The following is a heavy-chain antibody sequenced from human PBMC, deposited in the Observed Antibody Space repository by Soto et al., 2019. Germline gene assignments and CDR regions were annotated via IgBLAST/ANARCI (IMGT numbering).Heavy chain of an antibody. D-gene: IGHD6-19*01. Sequence: GGSLRLSCAASGFTVSSNYMSWVRQAPGKGLEWVSVIYSGGGTYYADSVKGRFTISRDNSKNTLYLQMNSLRAEDTDVYYCARVGYSSGWLRNWGQGTLVTVSS. CDR1: GFTVSSNY. J-gene: IGHJ4*02. CDR2: IYSGGGT. CDR3: ARVGYSSGWLRN. V-gene: IGHV3-66*01.